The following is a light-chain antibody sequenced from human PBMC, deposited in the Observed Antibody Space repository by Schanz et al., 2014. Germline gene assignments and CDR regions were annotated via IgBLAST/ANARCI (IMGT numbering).Light chain of an antibody. CDR3: QQYESLPRT. Sequence: DIQMTQSPSSLSASVGDRVTITCQASQDISNYLNWYQQKPGKAPKLLIYDASNLETGVPSRFSGSGSGTDFTFTISSLQPEDIATYYCQQYESLPRTFGQGAKLEIK. J-gene: IGKJ2*01. CDR2: DAS. V-gene: IGKV1-33*01. CDR1: QDISNY.